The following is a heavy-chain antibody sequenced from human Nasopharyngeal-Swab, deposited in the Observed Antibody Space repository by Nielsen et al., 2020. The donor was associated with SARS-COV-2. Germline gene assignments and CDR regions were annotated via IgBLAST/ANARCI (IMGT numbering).Heavy chain of an antibody. J-gene: IGHJ2*01. V-gene: IGHV3-43*02. D-gene: IGHD3-22*01. CDR1: GFTFDDYA. Sequence: GGSLRLSCAASGFTFDDYAMHWVRQAPGKGLEWVSLISGDGGSTYYADSVKGRFTISRDNAKNSLYLQMNSLRAEDTALYYCAKEVYYDSSGYSVAYWYFDLWGRGTLVTVSS. CDR2: ISGDGGST. CDR3: AKEVYYDSSGYSVAYWYFDL.